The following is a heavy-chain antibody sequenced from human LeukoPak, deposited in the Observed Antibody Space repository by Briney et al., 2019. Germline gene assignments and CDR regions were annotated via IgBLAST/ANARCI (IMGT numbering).Heavy chain of an antibody. Sequence: SETLSLTCTVSGGSISSYYWSWIRQPPGKGLEWIGSIYYSGSTNYNRSLKSRVTISVGTSKNQFSLKLSSVTAADTAVYYCARGSPPYCSGGSCYPNWFDPWGQGTLVTVSS. CDR2: IYYSGST. CDR1: GGSISSYY. CDR3: ARGSPPYCSGGSCYPNWFDP. J-gene: IGHJ5*02. V-gene: IGHV4-59*01. D-gene: IGHD2-15*01.